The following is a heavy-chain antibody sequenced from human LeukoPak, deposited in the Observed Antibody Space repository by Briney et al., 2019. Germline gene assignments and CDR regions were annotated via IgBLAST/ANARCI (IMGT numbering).Heavy chain of an antibody. J-gene: IGHJ4*02. Sequence: PGGSLRLSCAASGFTFNNYWMHWARRAPGKGLVWVSRISTDGSSTSYADSVEGRFTISRDNAKNTLYLQMNSLRAEDTAVYYCARRTVAGSLDYWGQGSLVTVSS. CDR3: ARRTVAGSLDY. CDR2: ISTDGSST. V-gene: IGHV3-74*01. D-gene: IGHD6-19*01. CDR1: GFTFNNYW.